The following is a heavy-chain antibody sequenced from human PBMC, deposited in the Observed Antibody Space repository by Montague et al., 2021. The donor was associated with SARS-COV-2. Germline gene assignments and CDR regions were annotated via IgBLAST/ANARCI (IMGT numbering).Heavy chain of an antibody. CDR2: IYYSGST. V-gene: IGHV4-59*01. Sequence: SETQSLTCTVSGGSISSYYWSWIRQPPGKGLEWIGYIYYSGSTNYNPSLKSRVTISVDTSKNQFSLKLSSVTAADTAVYSCARVVGDYDFWSGQYYYYYYMDVWGKGTTVTVSS. J-gene: IGHJ6*03. CDR3: ARVVGDYDFWSGQYYYYYYMDV. CDR1: GGSISSYY. D-gene: IGHD3-3*01.